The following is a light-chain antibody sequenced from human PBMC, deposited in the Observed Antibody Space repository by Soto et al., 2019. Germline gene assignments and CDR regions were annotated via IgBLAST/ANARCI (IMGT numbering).Light chain of an antibody. CDR3: QQYNNWPPLT. J-gene: IGKJ4*01. Sequence: EIVMTQSPATLSVSPGERATLSCRASQSVSSNLAWYQHKPGQAPRLLIYGAYSRATGVPARFSGSGSGTEFTLTISSLQSEDFAVYYCQQYNNWPPLTFGGRTKVEIK. CDR1: QSVSSN. CDR2: GAY. V-gene: IGKV3-15*01.